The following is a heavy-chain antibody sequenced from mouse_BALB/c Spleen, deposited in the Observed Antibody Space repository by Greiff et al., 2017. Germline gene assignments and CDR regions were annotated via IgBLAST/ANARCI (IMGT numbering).Heavy chain of an antibody. Sequence: EVQGVESGGGLVKPGGSLKLSCAASGFTFSDYYMYWVRQTPEKRLEWVATISDGGSYTYYPDSVKGRFTISRDNAKNNLYLQMSSLKSEDTAMYYCARGDSSGYHYYAMDYWGQGTSVTVSS. V-gene: IGHV5-4*02. CDR1: GFTFSDYY. CDR3: ARGDSSGYHYYAMDY. D-gene: IGHD3-2*01. CDR2: ISDGGSYT. J-gene: IGHJ4*01.